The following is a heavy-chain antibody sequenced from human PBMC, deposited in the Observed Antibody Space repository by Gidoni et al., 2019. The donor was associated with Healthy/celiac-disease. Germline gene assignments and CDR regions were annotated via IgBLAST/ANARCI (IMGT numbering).Heavy chain of an antibody. CDR3: ARVEANDYGYYYYYGMDV. CDR1: GFTSSRYR. J-gene: IGHJ6*02. CDR2: IWYDGSNK. V-gene: IGHV3-33*01. D-gene: IGHD4-17*01. Sequence: QVRLVESGRGVVQPGRSLRLSCAAPGFTSSRYRLHWFRQAPGKGLEWVAVIWYDGSNKYYADSVKGRFTISRDKSKNTLYLQMNSLRAEDTAVYYCARVEANDYGYYYYYGMDVWGQGTTVTVSS.